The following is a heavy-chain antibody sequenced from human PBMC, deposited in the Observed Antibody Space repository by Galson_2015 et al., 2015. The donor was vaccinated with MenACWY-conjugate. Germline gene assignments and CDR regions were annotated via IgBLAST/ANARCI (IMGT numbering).Heavy chain of an antibody. D-gene: IGHD2-15*01. V-gene: IGHV3-23*01. J-gene: IGHJ5*02. CDR2: ISASGSST. CDR3: ARKMESASSCRTGALFDP. CDR1: GFTFSSYA. Sequence: SLRLSCAVSGFTFSSYAISWVRQAPGKGLEWVSGISASGSSTSYVDSVKGRFTISRDNSKNTVYLQMNSLRVEDTAVYYCARKMESASSCRTGALFDPWGQGTLVTCSS.